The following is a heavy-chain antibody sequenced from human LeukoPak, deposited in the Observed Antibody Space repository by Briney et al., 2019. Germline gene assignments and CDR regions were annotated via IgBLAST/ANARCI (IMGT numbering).Heavy chain of an antibody. Sequence: SETLSLTCTVSGGSISSGGYYWSWIRQPPGKGLEWIGYIYHSGSTYYNPSLKSRVTISVDRSKNQFSLKLSSVTAADTAVYYCAREIYGGYDVDYWGQGTLVTVSS. CDR1: GGSISSGGYY. V-gene: IGHV4-30-2*01. CDR2: IYHSGST. J-gene: IGHJ4*02. CDR3: AREIYGGYDVDY. D-gene: IGHD5-12*01.